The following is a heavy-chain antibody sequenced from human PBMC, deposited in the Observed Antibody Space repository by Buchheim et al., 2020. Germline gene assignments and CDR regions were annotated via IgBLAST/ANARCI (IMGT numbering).Heavy chain of an antibody. V-gene: IGHV4-34*01. CDR2: INHSGST. J-gene: IGHJ6*02. CDR1: GGSFSGYY. D-gene: IGHD3-3*01. CDR3: AGGSSYYDFWSGYYTGFVDV. Sequence: QVQLQQWGAGLLKPSETLSLTCAVYGGSFSGYYWSWIRQPPGKGLEWIGEINHSGSTNYNPSLKSRVTISVDTSKNQFSLKLSSVTAADTAVYYCAGGSSYYDFWSGYYTGFVDVWGQGTT.